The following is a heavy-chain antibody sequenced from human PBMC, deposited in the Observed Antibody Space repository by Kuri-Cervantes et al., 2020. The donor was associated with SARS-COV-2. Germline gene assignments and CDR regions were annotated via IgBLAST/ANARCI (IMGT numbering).Heavy chain of an antibody. J-gene: IGHJ2*01. V-gene: IGHV3-53*01. D-gene: IGHD3-22*01. CDR3: TRADISGSNKWFFNL. Sequence: GESLKISCAASGFTVSNKYMTWVRQAPGKGLNCVSVIDSGGNTYYADSVKGRFTISGDSSKNTLYLQMNNLSAADTAVYYCTRADISGSNKWFFNLWGRGTLVTVSS. CDR2: IDSGGNT. CDR1: GFTVSNKY.